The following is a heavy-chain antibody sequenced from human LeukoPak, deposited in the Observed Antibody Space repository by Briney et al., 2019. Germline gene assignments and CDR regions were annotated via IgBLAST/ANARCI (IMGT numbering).Heavy chain of an antibody. CDR3: ARGLGVMVSVTRASFHFDY. Sequence: SETLSLTCTVSGGSISSYYGSWIRQPPGKGLEWIGYIYYSGSINYNPSLKSRVTISVDTSKNQFSRKLSSVTAADTAVYYCARGLGVMVSVTRASFHFDYWGQGTLVTVSS. J-gene: IGHJ4*02. V-gene: IGHV4-59*01. CDR1: GGSISSYY. CDR2: IYYSGSI. D-gene: IGHD4-17*01.